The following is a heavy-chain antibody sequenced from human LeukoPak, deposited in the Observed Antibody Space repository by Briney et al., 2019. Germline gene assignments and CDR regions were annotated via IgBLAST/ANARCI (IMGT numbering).Heavy chain of an antibody. V-gene: IGHV3-33*06. CDR1: GFTFSSYG. CDR2: IWYDGSNK. J-gene: IGHJ6*02. D-gene: IGHD3-10*01. CDR3: AKSLWFGESVPYYYYYYGMDV. Sequence: PGGSLRLSCAASGFTFSSYGMHWVRQAPGKGLEWVAVIWYDGSNKHYADSVKGRFTISRDNSKNTLYLQMNSLRAEDTAVYYCAKSLWFGESVPYYYYYYGMDVWGQGTTVTVSS.